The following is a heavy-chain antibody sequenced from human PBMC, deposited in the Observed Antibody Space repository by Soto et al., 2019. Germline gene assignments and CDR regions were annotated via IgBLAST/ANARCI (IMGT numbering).Heavy chain of an antibody. CDR1: GFTFSSYW. J-gene: IGHJ6*03. CDR2: INSDGSST. Sequence: GGSLRLSCAASGFTFSSYWMHWVRQAPGKGLVWVSRINSDGSSTSYADSVKGRFTISRDNAKNTLYLQMNSLRAEDTAVYYCARDGYYDFWSGYYDYYYYYMDVWGKGTTVTVSS. D-gene: IGHD3-3*01. CDR3: ARDGYYDFWSGYYDYYYYYMDV. V-gene: IGHV3-74*01.